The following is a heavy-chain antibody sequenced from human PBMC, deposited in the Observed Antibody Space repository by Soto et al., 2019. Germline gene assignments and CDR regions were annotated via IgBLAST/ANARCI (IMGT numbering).Heavy chain of an antibody. CDR3: VRDYEPSRSDYFGMDV. CDR2: IYVSGST. J-gene: IGHJ6*02. Sequence: SETLSLTCTVSGGSISSYYWSWIRQPPGKGLEWIGYIYVSGSTSYNPSLKSRATISIDTSKSQFSLKLSSVTDAETAVYYCVRDYEPSRSDYFGMDVWGRGTTVTVSS. CDR1: GGSISSYY. D-gene: IGHD3-16*01. V-gene: IGHV4-4*08.